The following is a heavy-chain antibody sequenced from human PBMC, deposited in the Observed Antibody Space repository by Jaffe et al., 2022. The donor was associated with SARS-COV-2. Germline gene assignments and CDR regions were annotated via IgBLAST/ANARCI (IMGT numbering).Heavy chain of an antibody. CDR1: GFTFSNAW. Sequence: EVQVVESGGDLVKPGGSLRVSCAASGFTFSNAWMSWVRQAPGKGLEWVGRIKNKTDGGTTDYAAPVKGRFTISRDDSKSTLYLQMNSLETEDTAVYYCITDPAAAGTVDYWGQGTLVTVSS. D-gene: IGHD6-13*01. CDR2: IKNKTDGGTT. V-gene: IGHV3-15*01. J-gene: IGHJ4*02. CDR3: ITDPAAAGTVDY.